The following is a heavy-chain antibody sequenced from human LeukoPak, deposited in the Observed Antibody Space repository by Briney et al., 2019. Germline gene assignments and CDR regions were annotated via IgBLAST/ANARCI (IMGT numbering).Heavy chain of an antibody. Sequence: PSETLSLTCTVSGGSISSYYWSWIRQPAGKGLEWIGRIYTSGSTNYNPSLKSRVTMSVATSKNQFSLKLSSVTAEDSAVYYCAKNYGSGSSVKYYYYMDVWGKGTTVTVSS. D-gene: IGHD3-10*01. CDR2: IYTSGST. CDR3: AKNYGSGSSVKYYYYMDV. J-gene: IGHJ6*03. V-gene: IGHV4-4*07. CDR1: GGSISSYY.